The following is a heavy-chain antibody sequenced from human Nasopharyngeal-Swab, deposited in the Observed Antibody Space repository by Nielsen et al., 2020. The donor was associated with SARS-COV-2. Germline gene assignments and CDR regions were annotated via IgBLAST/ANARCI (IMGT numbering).Heavy chain of an antibody. J-gene: IGHJ4*02. V-gene: IGHV5-51*01. Sequence: GGSLRLSCRTSGYSFTTKWIGWVRQMPGKGLEWMGIIYPGDSDTRYSPSFQGQVTISADKSISTAYLQWSSLKASDTAMYYCARRVGAYPDYFDYWGQGTLVTVSS. CDR3: ARRVGAYPDYFDY. CDR1: GYSFTTKW. D-gene: IGHD1-26*01. CDR2: IYPGDSDT.